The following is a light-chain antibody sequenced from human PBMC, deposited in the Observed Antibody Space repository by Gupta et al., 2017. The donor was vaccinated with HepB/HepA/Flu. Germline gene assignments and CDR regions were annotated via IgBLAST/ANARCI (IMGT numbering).Light chain of an antibody. Sequence: EIVLTQSPGTLSLSPGERATLSCRASQSVSSNYLAWYQQKPGQAPRLLIYGASSRATGIPDRFSGSGSGTEFTLTISRLEPEDFAVYFCQQYGSSHLTFGGGTKVEIK. CDR3: QQYGSSHLT. V-gene: IGKV3-20*01. CDR2: GAS. J-gene: IGKJ4*01. CDR1: QSVSSNY.